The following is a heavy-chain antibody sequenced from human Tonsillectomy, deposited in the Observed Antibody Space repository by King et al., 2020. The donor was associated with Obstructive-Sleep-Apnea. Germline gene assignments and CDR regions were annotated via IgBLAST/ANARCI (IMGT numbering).Heavy chain of an antibody. V-gene: IGHV5-51*01. CDR3: ARQGEVDTAMVSPIDY. Sequence: QLVQSGAEVKKPGESLKISCKGSGYSFTSYWIGWVRQMPGKGLEWMGIIYPGDSDTRYSSSFQGQVTISADKSISTAYLQWSSLKASDTAMYYCARQGEVDTAMVSPIDYWGQGTLVTVSS. CDR1: GYSFTSYW. D-gene: IGHD5-18*01. CDR2: IYPGDSDT. J-gene: IGHJ4*02.